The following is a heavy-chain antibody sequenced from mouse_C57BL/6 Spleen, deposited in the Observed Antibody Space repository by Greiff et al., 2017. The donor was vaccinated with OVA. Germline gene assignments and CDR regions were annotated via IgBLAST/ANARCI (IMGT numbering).Heavy chain of an antibody. V-gene: IGHV1-81*01. J-gene: IGHJ4*01. CDR1: GYTFTSYG. Sequence: LVESGAELARPGASVKLSCKASGYTFTSYGISWVKQRTGQGLEWIGEIYPRSGNTYYNEKFKGKATLTADKSSSTAYMELRSLTSEDSAVYFCAREGITTVVEDYYAMDYWGQGTSVTVSS. CDR3: AREGITTVVEDYYAMDY. CDR2: IYPRSGNT. D-gene: IGHD1-1*01.